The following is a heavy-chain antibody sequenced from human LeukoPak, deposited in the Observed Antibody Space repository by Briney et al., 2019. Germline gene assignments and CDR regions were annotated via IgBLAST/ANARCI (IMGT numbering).Heavy chain of an antibody. D-gene: IGHD1-26*01. CDR1: GYTFTSYY. CDR2: INPSGGST. Sequence: ASVKVSCKASGYTFTSYYMHWVRQAPGQGLEWMGIINPSGGSTSYAQKLQGRVTMTTDAPTSTAYMELRSLRSDDTAVYYCARDWELPGPFDIWGQGTMVTVSS. J-gene: IGHJ3*02. CDR3: ARDWELPGPFDI. V-gene: IGHV1-46*01.